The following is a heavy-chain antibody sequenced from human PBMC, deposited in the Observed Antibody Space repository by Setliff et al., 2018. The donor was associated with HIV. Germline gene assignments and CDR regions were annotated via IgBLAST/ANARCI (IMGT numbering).Heavy chain of an antibody. CDR2: IYDGGAT. V-gene: IGHV3-66*02. Sequence: GGSLRLSCAASGFTVSNNYMSWVRQAPGKGLEWVSVIYDGGATYYGDSVKGRFTISRDNSKNTPHLQMNSLRAEDTAVYYCARRAYCSSTTCFDNWGQGTLVTVSS. CDR3: ARRAYCSSTTCFDN. CDR1: GFTVSNNY. J-gene: IGHJ4*02. D-gene: IGHD2-2*01.